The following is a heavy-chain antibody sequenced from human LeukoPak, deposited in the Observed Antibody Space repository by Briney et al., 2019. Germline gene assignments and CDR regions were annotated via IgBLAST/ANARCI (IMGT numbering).Heavy chain of an antibody. V-gene: IGHV1-2*02. CDR3: ARTPTYSYYXEY. CDR1: GYTFTDYY. CDR2: INPNSGGT. Sequence: GASVKVSCKASGYTFTDYYIHWVRQAPGQGLEWMGWINPNSGGTKSAPKFQGRVTMTRDASITTAYMELSRLRSDDTAMYFCARTPTYSYYXEYWGQGTLVXVSS. D-gene: IGHD2-21*01. J-gene: IGHJ4*02.